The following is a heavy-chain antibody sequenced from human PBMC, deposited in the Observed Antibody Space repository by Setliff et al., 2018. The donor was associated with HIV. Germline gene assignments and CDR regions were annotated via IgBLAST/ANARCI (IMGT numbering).Heavy chain of an antibody. CDR2: IYYSGST. CDR1: GGSISSGGYY. D-gene: IGHD3-22*01. CDR3: ARSPLNYYDKSDAFDI. Sequence: SETLSLTCTVSGGSISSGGYYWSWIRQLPGKGLECIGYIYYSGSTYYNPSLKSLVTISVDTSKNQFSLKLSSVTTADTAVYYCARSPLNYYDKSDAFDIWGQGTMVTVSS. J-gene: IGHJ3*02. V-gene: IGHV4-31*01.